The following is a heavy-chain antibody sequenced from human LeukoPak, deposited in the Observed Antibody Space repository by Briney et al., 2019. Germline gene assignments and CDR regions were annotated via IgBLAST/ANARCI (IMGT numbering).Heavy chain of an antibody. CDR1: GFTFSSYA. CDR3: AKETLAVTSYFDY. J-gene: IGHJ4*02. Sequence: GGSLRLSCAASGFTFSSYAMSRVRQAPGKGLEWVSAISGSGGSTYYADSVKGRFTISRDNSKNTLYLQMNSLSAEDTAVYYCAKETLAVTSYFDYWGQGTLVTVSS. D-gene: IGHD4-17*01. CDR2: ISGSGGST. V-gene: IGHV3-23*01.